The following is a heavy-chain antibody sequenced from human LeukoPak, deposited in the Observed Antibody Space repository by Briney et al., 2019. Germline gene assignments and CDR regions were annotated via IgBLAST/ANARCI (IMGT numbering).Heavy chain of an antibody. CDR3: ASATYYDFWSGQYYFDY. J-gene: IGHJ4*02. CDR1: GGSISSGDYY. V-gene: IGHV4-30-4*01. D-gene: IGHD3-3*01. CDR2: IYYSGST. Sequence: SETLSLTCTVSGGSISSGDYYWSWIRQPPGTGLEWIGYIYYSGSTYYNPSLKSRVTISVDTSKNQFSLKLSSVTAADTAVYYCASATYYDFWSGQYYFDYWGQGTLVTVSS.